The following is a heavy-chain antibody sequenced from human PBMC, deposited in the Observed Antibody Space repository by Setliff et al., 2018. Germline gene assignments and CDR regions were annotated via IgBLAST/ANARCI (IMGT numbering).Heavy chain of an antibody. CDR2: ISRTI. V-gene: IGHV3-48*04. CDR3: AKEAANYYYYMDV. J-gene: IGHJ6*03. CDR1: GFIFSDYS. D-gene: IGHD2-15*01. Sequence: GSLRLSCAASGFIFSDYSMNWVRQAPGKGLEWVSYISRTIFTSDSVKGRFTISRDNAKNSLYLQMNSLRAEDTAVYYCAKEAANYYYYMDVWGKGTTVTVSS.